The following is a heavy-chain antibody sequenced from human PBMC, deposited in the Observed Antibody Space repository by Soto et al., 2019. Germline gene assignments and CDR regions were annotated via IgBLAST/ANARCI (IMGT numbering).Heavy chain of an antibody. J-gene: IGHJ6*02. D-gene: IGHD2-2*01. Sequence: GGSLRLSCAASGFTFSSYAMSWVRQAPGKGLEWVSAISGSGGSTYYADSVKGRFTISRDNSKNTLYLQMNSLRAEDTAVYYCARGYCSSTRCGMDVWGQGTTVTAP. CDR3: ARGYCSSTRCGMDV. CDR2: ISGSGGST. CDR1: GFTFSSYA. V-gene: IGHV3-23*01.